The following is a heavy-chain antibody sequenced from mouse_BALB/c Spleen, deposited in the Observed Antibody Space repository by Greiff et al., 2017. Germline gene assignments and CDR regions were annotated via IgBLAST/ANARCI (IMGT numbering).Heavy chain of an antibody. J-gene: IGHJ4*01. CDR3: ARHGEVYDGYYDAMDY. CDR2: ISNGGGST. Sequence: VQLKESGGGLVQPGGSLKLSCAASGFTFSSYTMSWVRQTPEKRLEWVAYISNGGGSTYYPDTVKGRFTISRDNAKNTLYLQMSSLKSEDTAMYYCARHGEVYDGYYDAMDYWGQGTSVTVSS. CDR1: GFTFSSYT. V-gene: IGHV5-12-2*01. D-gene: IGHD2-3*01.